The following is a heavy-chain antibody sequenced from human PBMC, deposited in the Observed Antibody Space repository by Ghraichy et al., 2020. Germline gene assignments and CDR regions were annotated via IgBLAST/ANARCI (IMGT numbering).Heavy chain of an antibody. D-gene: IGHD6-19*01. Sequence: GGSLRLSCAASGFTFSNYAMSWVRQAPGKGLEWVTGFGGDPRITYYADSVEGRFTISRDNSRNTLYLQMNGLRVEDTALYYCAKEGQIGVAGFDCWGQGTLVTVSS. V-gene: IGHV3-23*01. CDR3: AKEGQIGVAGFDC. CDR2: FGGDPRIT. CDR1: GFTFSNYA. J-gene: IGHJ4*02.